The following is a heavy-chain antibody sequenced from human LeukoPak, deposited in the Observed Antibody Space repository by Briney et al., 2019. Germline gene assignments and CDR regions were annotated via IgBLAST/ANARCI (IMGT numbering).Heavy chain of an antibody. D-gene: IGHD3-22*01. CDR3: ARKTDSGGQGDY. Sequence: RGSLRLSCAAFGFTVSVNYMSWVRQAPGKGLECVSVIYSGGNTYYADSVKGRSTISRDNSKNTLYLQMNSLRAEDTAVYYCARKTDSGGQGDYWGPGTLVTVSS. CDR1: GFTVSVNY. J-gene: IGHJ4*02. CDR2: IYSGGNT. V-gene: IGHV3-66*01.